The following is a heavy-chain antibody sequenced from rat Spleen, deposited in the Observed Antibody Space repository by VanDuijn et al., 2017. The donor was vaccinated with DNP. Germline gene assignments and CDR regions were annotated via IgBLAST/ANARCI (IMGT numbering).Heavy chain of an antibody. CDR1: GFTFSNYG. CDR2: ISASGGST. CDR3: TTDFERGY. Sequence: EVQLVESGGGLVQPGRSLKLSCAASGFTFSNYGMAWVRQAPKKGLEWVASISASGGSTSYRDSVKGRFTISRDNAKRILYLQMDSLRSEDTATYYCTTDFERGYWGQGVMVTVSS. D-gene: IGHD1-11*01. J-gene: IGHJ2*01. V-gene: IGHV5-27*01.